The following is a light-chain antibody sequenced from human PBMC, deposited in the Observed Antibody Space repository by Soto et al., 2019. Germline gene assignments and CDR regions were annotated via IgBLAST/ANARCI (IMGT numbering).Light chain of an antibody. CDR2: DVS. CDR3: YSYTSSNTYV. V-gene: IGLV2-14*03. J-gene: IGLJ1*01. Sequence: QSALTQPASVSGSPGQSITISCTGTSSDVGGYNYVSWYQRHPGKVPQLMIYDVSNRPSGVSNRFSGSKSGNTAPLTISGLQAEDEADYYCYSYTSSNTYVFGTGTKVTVL. CDR1: SSDVGGYNY.